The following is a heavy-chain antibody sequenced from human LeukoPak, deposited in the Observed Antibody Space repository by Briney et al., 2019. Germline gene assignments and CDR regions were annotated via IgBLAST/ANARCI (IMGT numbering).Heavy chain of an antibody. Sequence: GGSLRLSCAASGFTFSSYAMHWVRQAPGKGLEWVAVISYDGSNKYYADSVKGRFTISRDNSKNTLYLQMNSLRAEDTAVYYYARVTPYYYDSSGENIDYWGQGTLVTVSS. CDR2: ISYDGSNK. V-gene: IGHV3-30-3*01. CDR3: ARVTPYYYDSSGENIDY. D-gene: IGHD3-22*01. CDR1: GFTFSSYA. J-gene: IGHJ4*02.